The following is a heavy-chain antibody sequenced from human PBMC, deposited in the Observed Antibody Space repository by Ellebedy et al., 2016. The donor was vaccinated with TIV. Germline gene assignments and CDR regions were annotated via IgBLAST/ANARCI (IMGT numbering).Heavy chain of an antibody. Sequence: GGSLRLSXKGSGYSFTSYWISWVRQMPGKGLEWMGRIDPSDSYTNYSPSFQGHVTISADKSISTAYLQWSSLKASDTAMYYCARVVVVIATDAFDIWGQGTMVTVSS. CDR1: GYSFTSYW. V-gene: IGHV5-10-1*01. J-gene: IGHJ3*02. CDR3: ARVVVVIATDAFDI. D-gene: IGHD2-21*01. CDR2: IDPSDSYT.